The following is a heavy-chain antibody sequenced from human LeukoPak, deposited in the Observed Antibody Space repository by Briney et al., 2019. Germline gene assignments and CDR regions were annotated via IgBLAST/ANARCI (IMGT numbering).Heavy chain of an antibody. Sequence: ASVKVSRKASGYSFSNYGISWVRQAPGQGLEWMGWISAYNGNRNYAQKLQARVTMTTDTSTSTAYMELRSLRSDDTAVYYCASTYYYDSSGYYDNWFDPWGQGTLVTVSS. CDR1: GYSFSNYG. CDR3: ASTYYYDSSGYYDNWFDP. V-gene: IGHV1-18*01. CDR2: ISAYNGNR. J-gene: IGHJ5*02. D-gene: IGHD3-22*01.